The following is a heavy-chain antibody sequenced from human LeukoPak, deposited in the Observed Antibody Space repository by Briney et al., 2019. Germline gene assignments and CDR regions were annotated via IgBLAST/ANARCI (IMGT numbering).Heavy chain of an antibody. D-gene: IGHD6-6*01. V-gene: IGHV3-23*01. J-gene: IGHJ3*02. CDR2: ISGSGGST. CDR1: GFTFSTYA. CDR3: ARQYSSSSGKNAFDI. Sequence: GGSLGLSCAASGFTFSTYAMSWVRQAPGKGLEWVSAISGSGGSTYYAGSVKGRFTISRDNSKNTLYLQMNSLRAEDTAVYYCARQYSSSSGKNAFDIWGQGTMVTVSS.